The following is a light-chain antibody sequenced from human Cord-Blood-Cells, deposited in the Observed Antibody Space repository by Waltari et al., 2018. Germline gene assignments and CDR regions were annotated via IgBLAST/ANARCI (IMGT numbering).Light chain of an antibody. V-gene: IGLV1-47*01. CDR1: SSNIGSNY. J-gene: IGLJ3*02. Sequence: QSVLTQPPSASGTPGQRVTISCSGSSSNIGSNYVYWYQQLPGTAPKLLFYRNKRPPSGVPDRFSGSKSGTSASLAISGLRSEGEADYYCAAWDDSLSGWVFGGGTKLTVL. CDR3: AAWDDSLSGWV. CDR2: RNK.